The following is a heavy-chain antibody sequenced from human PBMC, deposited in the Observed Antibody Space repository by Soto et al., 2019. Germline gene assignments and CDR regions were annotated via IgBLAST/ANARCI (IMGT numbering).Heavy chain of an antibody. CDR3: ATNYGSGSTHFDY. D-gene: IGHD3-10*01. CDR2: VIPILGMA. CDR1: EGTFNSYT. J-gene: IGHJ4*02. Sequence: QVQLVQSGAEVMKPGSSVKVSCTASEGTFNSYTISWVRQAPGQGLEWMVRVIPILGMANFAQKFQGRVMITADKSTSTAYMVLSSLRSDDTAVYYCATNYGSGSTHFDYWGQGTLVTVSS. V-gene: IGHV1-69*02.